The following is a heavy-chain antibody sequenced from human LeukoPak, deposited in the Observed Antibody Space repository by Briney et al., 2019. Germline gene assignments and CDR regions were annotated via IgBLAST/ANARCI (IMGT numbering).Heavy chain of an antibody. J-gene: IGHJ4*02. CDR1: GFTFSSYW. Sequence: GGSLRLSCVASGFTFSSYWMSWVRQAPGKGLEWVANIKPDGSEKYYVDSVKGRVTISRDNAKNSLYLQMNNMRAEDTAVYYCARGGYMYGFWGQGTLVTVSS. CDR2: IKPDGSEK. CDR3: ARGGYMYGF. D-gene: IGHD5-18*01. V-gene: IGHV3-7*01.